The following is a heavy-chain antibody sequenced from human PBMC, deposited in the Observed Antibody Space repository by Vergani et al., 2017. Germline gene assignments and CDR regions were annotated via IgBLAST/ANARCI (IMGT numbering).Heavy chain of an antibody. V-gene: IGHV3-23*01. CDR1: GFTFSSYA. CDR2: ISGSGGST. J-gene: IGHJ6*03. Sequence: EVQLLESGGGLVQPGGSLSLSCAASGFTFSSYAMSWVRQAPGKGLEWVSAISGSGGSTYYADSVKGRFTISRDNSKNTLYLQMNSLRAEDTAVYYCAITVTTRSYYMDVWGKGTTVTVSS. D-gene: IGHD4-17*01. CDR3: AITVTTRSYYMDV.